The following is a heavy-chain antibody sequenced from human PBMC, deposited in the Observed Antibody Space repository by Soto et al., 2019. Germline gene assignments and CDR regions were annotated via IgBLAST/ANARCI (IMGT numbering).Heavy chain of an antibody. CDR1: GFTFSSYA. J-gene: IGHJ4*02. V-gene: IGHV3-23*01. CDR2: ISGSGGST. Sequence: GGSLRLSCAASGFTFSSYAMSWVRQAPGKGLEWVSAISGSGGSTYYADSVKGRFTISRDNSKNTLYLQMNSLRAEDTAVYYCATGREPIVGAPRGFDYWGQGTLVTVSS. D-gene: IGHD1-26*01. CDR3: ATGREPIVGAPRGFDY.